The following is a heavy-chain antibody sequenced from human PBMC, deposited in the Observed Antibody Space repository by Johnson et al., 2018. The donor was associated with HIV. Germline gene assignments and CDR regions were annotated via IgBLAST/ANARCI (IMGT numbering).Heavy chain of an antibody. CDR2: IGTAGDT. CDR3: AKSSRVSTTFDAFDI. CDR1: GFTFSSYD. V-gene: IGHV3-13*01. D-gene: IGHD1-26*01. Sequence: EQLVESGGGLVQPGGSLRLSCAASGFTFSSYDMHWVRQATGKGLEWVSAIGTAGDTYYPDSVKGRFTISRDNSKNTLYLQMNSLRAEDTAVYYCAKSSRVSTTFDAFDIWGQGTMVTVSS. J-gene: IGHJ3*02.